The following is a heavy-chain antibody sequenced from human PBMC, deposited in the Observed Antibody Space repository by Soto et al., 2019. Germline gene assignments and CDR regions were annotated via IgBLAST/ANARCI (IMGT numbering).Heavy chain of an antibody. CDR3: ARGPGASGTYHYFFDY. CDR2: IYYTGST. D-gene: IGHD3-10*01. J-gene: IGHJ4*02. CDR1: GGSLSSYW. V-gene: IGHV4-59*01. Sequence: ETLSLTCTVSGGSLSSYWWSWIRQPPGKGLEWIGYIYYTGSTNYNPSLKSRVTISLDASKNQFSLKLNSATAADTAVYYCARGPGASGTYHYFFDYWGPGTLVTVSS.